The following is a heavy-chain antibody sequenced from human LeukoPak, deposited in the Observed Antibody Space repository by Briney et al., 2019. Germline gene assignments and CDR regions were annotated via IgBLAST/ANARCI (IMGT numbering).Heavy chain of an antibody. CDR2: ISYDGSNK. CDR1: GLTFSSYA. V-gene: IGHV3-30*04. CDR3: ARVGGHDYVWGSYRHFDY. D-gene: IGHD3-16*02. J-gene: IGHJ4*02. Sequence: GRSLRPAWPASGLTFSSYAMQWDRQAPGKGLEWVAVISYDGSNKYYADSVKGRFTISRDNSKNTLYLQMNSLRAEDTAVYYCARVGGHDYVWGSYRHFDYWGQGTLVTVSS.